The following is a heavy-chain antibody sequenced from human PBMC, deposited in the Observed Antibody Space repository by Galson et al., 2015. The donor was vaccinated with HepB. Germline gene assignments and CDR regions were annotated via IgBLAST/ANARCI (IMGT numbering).Heavy chain of an antibody. CDR2: IDPSDSYT. Sequence: QSGAEVKKPGESLRISCKGSGYSFTSYWISWVRQMPGKGLEWMGRIDPSDSYTNYSPSFQGHVTISADKSISTAYLQWSSLKASDTAMYYCARLEADYYDSSSYSFDYWGQGTLVTVSS. D-gene: IGHD3-22*01. J-gene: IGHJ4*02. CDR1: GYSFTSYW. CDR3: ARLEADYYDSSSYSFDY. V-gene: IGHV5-10-1*01.